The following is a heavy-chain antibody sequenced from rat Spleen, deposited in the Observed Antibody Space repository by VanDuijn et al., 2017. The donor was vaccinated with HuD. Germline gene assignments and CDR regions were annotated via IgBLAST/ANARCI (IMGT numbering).Heavy chain of an antibody. D-gene: IGHD3-4*01. CDR3: TRTTLFDY. Sequence: QVQLKESGPGLVQPSQTLSLTCTVSGFSLTSNGVSWVRQPPGKGLEWIAAISSGGSTYYNSALKSRLSISRDTSKSQVFLKMNSLQTEDTAIYFCTRTTLFDYWGQGVMVTVSS. J-gene: IGHJ2*01. CDR1: GFSLTSNG. CDR2: ISSGGST. V-gene: IGHV2S8*01.